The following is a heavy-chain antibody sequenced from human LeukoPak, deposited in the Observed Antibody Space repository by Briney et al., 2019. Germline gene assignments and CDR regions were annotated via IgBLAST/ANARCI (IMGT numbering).Heavy chain of an antibody. CDR1: GASFNDYY. D-gene: IGHD4-17*01. J-gene: IGHJ4*02. CDR2: INHSGYT. V-gene: IGHV4-34*01. Sequence: SETLSLTCAVSGASFNDYYWSWVRQTPGKGLEWIGEINHSGYTNDSLSLKSRVTLSIDTSRKQFSLNLRSVTVADTGIYYCTRMTTGHDYWGQGTLVTVSS. CDR3: TRMTTGHDY.